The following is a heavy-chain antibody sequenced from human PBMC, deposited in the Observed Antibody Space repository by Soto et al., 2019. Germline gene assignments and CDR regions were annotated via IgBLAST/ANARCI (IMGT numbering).Heavy chain of an antibody. CDR2: SSYNGGT. J-gene: IGHJ4*02. V-gene: IGHV4-39*01. CDR1: TDSSSFTNSY. D-gene: IGHD3-10*01. CDR3: ARHRIEVVWRGFDF. Sequence: LSLTCTVSTDSSSFTNSYWGWIRQPPGKGLQWIGSSSYNGGTFYNPSLKGRVVISFDTSKKQSSLQVTSVTAADTAVYFRARHRIEVVWRGFDFWGQGSPVTVSS.